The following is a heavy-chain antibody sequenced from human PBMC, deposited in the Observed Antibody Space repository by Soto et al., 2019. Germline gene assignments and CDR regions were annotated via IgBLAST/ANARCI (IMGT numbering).Heavy chain of an antibody. D-gene: IGHD2-21*01. CDR2: IYYSGST. CDR1: GGSISSGGYY. V-gene: IGHV4-31*03. J-gene: IGHJ4*02. CDR3: ARVLLIEMAADY. Sequence: PSETLSLTCTVSGGSISSGGYYWSWIRQHPGKGLEWIGYIYYSGSTYYNPSLKSRVTISVDTSKNQFSLKLSSVTAADTAVYYCARVLLIEMAADYWGQGTLVTGSS.